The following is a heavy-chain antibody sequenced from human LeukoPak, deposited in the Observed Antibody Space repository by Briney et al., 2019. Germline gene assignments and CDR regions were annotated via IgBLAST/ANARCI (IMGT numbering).Heavy chain of an antibody. V-gene: IGHV4-61*01. D-gene: IGHD5-24*01. CDR1: GGSVSSGSYY. CDR2: IYYSGST. Sequence: SETLSLTCTVSGGSVSSGSYYWSWIRQPPGKGQEWIRYIYYSGSTNYNPSLKSRVTISVDTSKNQFSLKLSSVTAADTAVYYCARMQRDGYKPPFDYWGQGTLVTVSS. J-gene: IGHJ4*02. CDR3: ARMQRDGYKPPFDY.